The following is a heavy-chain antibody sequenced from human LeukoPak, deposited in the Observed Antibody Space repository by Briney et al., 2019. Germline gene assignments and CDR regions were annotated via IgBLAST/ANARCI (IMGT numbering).Heavy chain of an antibody. Sequence: PGGSLRLSCAASGFTFSTYAMHWVRQAPGKRLEYVSAISTKGDSTYYADSVKGRFTIPRDNSKNTLFLQMGSLRADDMAVYYCARWGSTSCYDYWGQGTLVTVSS. CDR3: ARWGSTSCYDY. CDR2: ISTKGDST. J-gene: IGHJ4*02. D-gene: IGHD2-2*01. V-gene: IGHV3-64*02. CDR1: GFTFSTYA.